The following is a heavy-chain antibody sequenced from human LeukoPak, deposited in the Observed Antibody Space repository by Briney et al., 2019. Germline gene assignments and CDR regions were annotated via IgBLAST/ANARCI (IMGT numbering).Heavy chain of an antibody. Sequence: PGGSLRLSCAASGFTFSSYGMHWVRQAPGKGLEWVAVIWYDGSNKYYADSVKGRFTISRDNSKNTLYLQMNSLRAEDTAVYYCARDQGVAVADFFGYWGQGTLVTVSS. D-gene: IGHD6-19*01. J-gene: IGHJ4*02. CDR3: ARDQGVAVADFFGY. V-gene: IGHV3-33*01. CDR1: GFTFSSYG. CDR2: IWYDGSNK.